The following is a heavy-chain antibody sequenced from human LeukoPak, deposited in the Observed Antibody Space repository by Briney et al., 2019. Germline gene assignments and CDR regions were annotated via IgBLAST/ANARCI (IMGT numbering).Heavy chain of an antibody. Sequence: GGSLRLFCAASGFTFSSYSMNWVRQAPGKGLEWVSSISSSSSYIYYADSVKGRFTISRDNAKNSLYLQMNSLRAEDTAVYYCARDSSEDIVVVVAATVDYWGQRTLVTVSS. CDR3: ARDSSEDIVVVVAATVDY. D-gene: IGHD2-15*01. J-gene: IGHJ4*02. CDR2: ISSSSSYI. CDR1: GFTFSSYS. V-gene: IGHV3-21*01.